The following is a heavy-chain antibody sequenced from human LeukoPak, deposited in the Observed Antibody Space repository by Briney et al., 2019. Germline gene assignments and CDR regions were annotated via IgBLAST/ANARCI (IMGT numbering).Heavy chain of an antibody. J-gene: IGHJ6*03. D-gene: IGHD3-3*01. V-gene: IGHV4-34*01. CDR2: INHSGST. CDR1: GGSFSGYY. Sequence: SETLSPTCAVYGGSFSGYYWSWIRQPPGKGLEWIGEINHSGSTNYNPSLKSRVTISVDTSKNQFSLKLSSVTAADTAVYYCARGGRYDFWSGYLGYYYYYYMDVWGKGTTVTVSS. CDR3: ARGGRYDFWSGYLGYYYYYYMDV.